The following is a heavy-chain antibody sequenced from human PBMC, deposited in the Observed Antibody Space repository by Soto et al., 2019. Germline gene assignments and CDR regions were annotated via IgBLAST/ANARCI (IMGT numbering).Heavy chain of an antibody. Sequence: GGSLRLSCAASGFTFTSYAMSWVRQAPGKGLEWVSAISGSGGSTYFADSVKGRFTISRDNSKNTLYLQMNTLRAEDTAVYYCAKGRGYCMSTSCYVGSDYWGQGTLVTVSS. CDR2: ISGSGGST. CDR3: AKGRGYCMSTSCYVGSDY. CDR1: GFTFTSYA. J-gene: IGHJ4*02. D-gene: IGHD2-2*01. V-gene: IGHV3-23*01.